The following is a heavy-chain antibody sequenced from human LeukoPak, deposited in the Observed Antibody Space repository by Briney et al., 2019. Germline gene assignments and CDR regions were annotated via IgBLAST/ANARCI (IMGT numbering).Heavy chain of an antibody. CDR2: ISSSGSTI. CDR3: ARAPVTSCRGAYCYPFDY. D-gene: IGHD2-21*01. CDR1: GFTFSDYY. Sequence: GGSLRLSCAASGFTFSDYYMSWIRQAPGKGLEWVSYISSSGSTIYYADSVKGRFTISRDNAKNSLYPQMNSLRLEDAAVYFCARAPVTSCRGAYCYPFDYWGQGTQVTVSS. J-gene: IGHJ4*02. V-gene: IGHV3-11*01.